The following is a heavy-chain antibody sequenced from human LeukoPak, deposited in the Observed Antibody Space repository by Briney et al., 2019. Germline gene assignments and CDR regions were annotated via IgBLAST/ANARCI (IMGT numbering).Heavy chain of an antibody. V-gene: IGHV3-64D*06. CDR1: GSTFSSYA. CDR2: ISSNGGST. J-gene: IGHJ4*02. D-gene: IGHD4-17*01. Sequence: GGSLRLSCSASGSTFSSYAMHWVRQAPGKGLEYVSAISSNGGSTYYADSVKGRFTISRDNSKNTLYLQMSSLRAEDTAVYYCVKDTHYGDYLLVNWGQGTLVTVSS. CDR3: VKDTHYGDYLLVN.